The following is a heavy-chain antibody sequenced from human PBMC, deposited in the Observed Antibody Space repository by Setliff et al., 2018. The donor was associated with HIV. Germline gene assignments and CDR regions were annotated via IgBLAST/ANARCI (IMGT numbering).Heavy chain of an antibody. J-gene: IGHJ6*02. Sequence: PGGSLRLSCAASGFIFSSYAMRWVRQAPGKGLEWVAVMSYDGSKRYYADSVKGRFTISRDNSKNTLYLQMNSLRVEDTAVYYCVRNPTVGMDVWGQGTTVTVSS. CDR1: GFIFSSYA. CDR3: VRNPTVGMDV. V-gene: IGHV3-30*07. CDR2: MSYDGSKR. D-gene: IGHD1-1*01.